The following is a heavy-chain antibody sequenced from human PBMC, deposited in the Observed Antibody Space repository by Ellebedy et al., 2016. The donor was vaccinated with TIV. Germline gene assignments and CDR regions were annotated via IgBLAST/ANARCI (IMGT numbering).Heavy chain of an antibody. D-gene: IGHD1-26*01. V-gene: IGHV4-31*11. CDR2: IYYTGSA. CDR3: ARTSGTFYFDN. Sequence: SETLSLXCAVSGGSIDRGGYYWTWIRQHPEKGLEWLGYIYYTGSALYNPSLKTRLTISIDTSKNQFSLKLTSVTAADTALYYCARTSGTFYFDNWGQGTLVAVSS. CDR1: GGSIDRGGYY. J-gene: IGHJ4*02.